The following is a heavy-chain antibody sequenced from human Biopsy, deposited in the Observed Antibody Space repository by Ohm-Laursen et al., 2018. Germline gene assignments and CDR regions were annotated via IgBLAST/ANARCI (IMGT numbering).Heavy chain of an antibody. CDR2: ISCTGYT. CDR1: GGSFTGHY. CDR3: ARGSNDSGGLYFPR. Sequence: TLSLTCTVSGGSFTGHYWSWIRQPPGKGLEWIGHISCTGYTSYNASLKSRVTISVDTSRNHFSLRLSSLTAADTVVYYCARGSNDSGGLYFPRWGQGTLLTVSS. J-gene: IGHJ4*02. V-gene: IGHV4-59*11. D-gene: IGHD4-23*01.